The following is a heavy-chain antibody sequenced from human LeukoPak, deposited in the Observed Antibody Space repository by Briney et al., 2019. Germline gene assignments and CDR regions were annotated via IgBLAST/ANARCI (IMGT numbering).Heavy chain of an antibody. Sequence: PSETLSVTCTVSGGSISSNSYYWSWIRQHPGKGLEWIGYIYYTGSTYHNPSLKSRITLSVDTSKNQFSLKLSSVTAADTAVYYCARAPRMVRGIIASDFDSWGQGTLVTVSS. CDR3: ARAPRMVRGIIASDFDS. D-gene: IGHD3-10*01. V-gene: IGHV4-31*03. J-gene: IGHJ4*02. CDR1: GGSISSNSYY. CDR2: IYYTGST.